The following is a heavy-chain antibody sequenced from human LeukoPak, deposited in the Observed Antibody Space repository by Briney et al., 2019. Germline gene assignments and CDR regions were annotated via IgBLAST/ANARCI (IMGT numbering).Heavy chain of an antibody. Sequence: GGSLRLSCAGSGFSFSRYWMAWVRQAPGKGLEWVASINQDVSRIHYVDSVKGRFTISRDNAKSSLFLQMTSLRVEDTAVYYCARLKDDVTRFDYWGQGTLVTVSS. D-gene: IGHD3-3*01. CDR1: GFSFSRYW. CDR3: ARLKDDVTRFDY. V-gene: IGHV3-7*01. CDR2: INQDVSRI. J-gene: IGHJ4*02.